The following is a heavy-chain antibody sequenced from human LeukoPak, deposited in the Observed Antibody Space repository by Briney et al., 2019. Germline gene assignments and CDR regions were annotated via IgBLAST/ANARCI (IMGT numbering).Heavy chain of an antibody. CDR2: ISGSGGST. Sequence: TGGSLRLSCAASGFTFSSYAMSWVRQAPGKGLEWVSAISGSGGSTYYADSVKGRFTISRDNSKNTLYLQMNSLRAEDTAVYYCAKILNRGTIFGVVRSHYYGMDVWGQGTTVTVSS. CDR1: GFTFSSYA. D-gene: IGHD3-3*01. V-gene: IGHV3-23*01. CDR3: AKILNRGTIFGVVRSHYYGMDV. J-gene: IGHJ6*02.